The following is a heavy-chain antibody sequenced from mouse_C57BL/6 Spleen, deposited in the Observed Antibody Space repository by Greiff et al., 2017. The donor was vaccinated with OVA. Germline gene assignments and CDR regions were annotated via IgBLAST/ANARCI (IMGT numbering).Heavy chain of an antibody. Sequence: EVQLVESGGGLVQPKGSLKLSCAASGFSFNTYAMHWVRQAPGKGLEWVARIRSKSNNSATYYADSVKDRFTISRDDSESMLYLQMNNLKTEDTAMYYCVRPDYYGSSSAWFAYWGQGTLVTVSA. CDR1: GFSFNTYA. D-gene: IGHD1-1*01. J-gene: IGHJ3*01. CDR2: IRSKSNNSAT. V-gene: IGHV10-1*01. CDR3: VRPDYYGSSSAWFAY.